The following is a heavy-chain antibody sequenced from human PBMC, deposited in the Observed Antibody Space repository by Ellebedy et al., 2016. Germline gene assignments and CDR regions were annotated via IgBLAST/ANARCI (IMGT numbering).Heavy chain of an antibody. J-gene: IGHJ4*02. V-gene: IGHV3-43*01. CDR2: IPWDGGRP. Sequence: GESLKISXVVSGFKIDDRAMLWLRQPPGKGLEWVSLIPWDGGRPSYADSVKGRFTISRDNSKNSLYLQMTSLTTDDTALYYCANDLGQWGVGATPHYWGQGTLVTVSS. D-gene: IGHD1-26*01. CDR3: ANDLGQWGVGATPHY. CDR1: GFKIDDRA.